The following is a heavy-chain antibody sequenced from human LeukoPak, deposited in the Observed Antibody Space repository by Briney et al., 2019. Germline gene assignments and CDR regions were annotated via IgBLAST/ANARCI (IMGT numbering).Heavy chain of an antibody. Sequence: KSSETLSLTCTVSGGSISSYYWSWIRQPAGKGLEWIGRIYTSGSTNYNPSLKSRVTISVDTSKNQFSLKLSSVTAADTAVYYCARVRDTAMVFDYWGQGTLVTVSS. CDR1: GGSISSYY. J-gene: IGHJ4*02. CDR3: ARVRDTAMVFDY. D-gene: IGHD5-18*01. CDR2: IYTSGST. V-gene: IGHV4-4*07.